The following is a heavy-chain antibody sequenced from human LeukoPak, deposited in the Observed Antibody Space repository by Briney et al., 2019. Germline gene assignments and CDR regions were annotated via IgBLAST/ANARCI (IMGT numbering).Heavy chain of an antibody. CDR3: AKSRDIVVVPAANYYYYGMDV. D-gene: IGHD2-2*01. Sequence: GGSLRLSCAASGFTFSSYAMSWVRKAPGKELEWVSAISGSGGSTYYADSVKGRFTISRDNSKNTLYLQMNSLRAEDTAVYYCAKSRDIVVVPAANYYYYGMDVWGQGTTVTVSS. CDR2: ISGSGGST. CDR1: GFTFSSYA. V-gene: IGHV3-23*01. J-gene: IGHJ6*02.